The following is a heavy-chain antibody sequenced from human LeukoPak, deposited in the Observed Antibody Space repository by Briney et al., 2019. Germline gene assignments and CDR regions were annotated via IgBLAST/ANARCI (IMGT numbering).Heavy chain of an antibody. V-gene: IGHV3-48*02. CDR1: GFTFSSYS. CDR3: ARDYGDLPARVPYFDY. D-gene: IGHD4-17*01. CDR2: ISSSSSMI. Sequence: GGSLRLSCAASGFTFSSYSMNWVRQAPGKGLEWVSYISSSSSMIYYADSVRGRFTISRDNAKNSLYLQMESLRDEDTAIYYCARDYGDLPARVPYFDYWGQGTLVTVSS. J-gene: IGHJ4*02.